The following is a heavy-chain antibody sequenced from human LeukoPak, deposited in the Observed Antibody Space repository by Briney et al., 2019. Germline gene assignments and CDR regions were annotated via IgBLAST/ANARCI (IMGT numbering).Heavy chain of an antibody. J-gene: IGHJ4*02. D-gene: IGHD6-19*01. CDR3: ASRGIAVAGPYFDL. CDR1: GYRFTTYW. V-gene: IGHV5-51*01. Sequence: GESPKISCQGSGYRFTTYWIGWVRQMPGKGLEWMGIIYPGDSDTRYSPSFQGQVTISADKSINTAYLQWSSLQASDTAIYYCASRGIAVAGPYFDLWGQGTLVTVSS. CDR2: IYPGDSDT.